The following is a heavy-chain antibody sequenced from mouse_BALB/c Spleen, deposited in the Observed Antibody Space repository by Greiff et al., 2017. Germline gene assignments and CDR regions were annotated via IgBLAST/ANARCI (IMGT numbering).Heavy chain of an antibody. J-gene: IGHJ4*01. CDR1: GFNIKDYY. CDR2: IDPENGDT. D-gene: IGHD2-4*01. Sequence: VQLQQSGAELVRSGASVKLSCTASGFNIKDYYMHWVKQRPEQGLEWIGWIDPENGDTEYAPKFQGKATMTADTSSNTAYLQLSSLTSEDTAVYYCKNDYYYYAMDYWGQGTSVTVSS. CDR3: KNDYYYYAMDY. V-gene: IGHV14-4*02.